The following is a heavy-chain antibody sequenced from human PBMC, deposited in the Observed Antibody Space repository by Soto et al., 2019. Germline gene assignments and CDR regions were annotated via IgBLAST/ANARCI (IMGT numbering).Heavy chain of an antibody. Sequence: TQSHSGSVSGVFIGISSDYLSWIRQAPGKGLEWIGHIYYSGNTYYNPSLKSRPIISIDTSKNQFSLKVGSVTAAGTAVYYCASSSLYGMDVWGQGTTVNGSS. V-gene: IGHV4-30-4*01. CDR2: IYYSGNT. CDR1: GVFIGISSDY. CDR3: ASSSLYGMDV. J-gene: IGHJ6*02.